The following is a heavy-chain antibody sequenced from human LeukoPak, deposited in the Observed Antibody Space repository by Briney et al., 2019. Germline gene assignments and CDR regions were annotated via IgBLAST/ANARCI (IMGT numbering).Heavy chain of an antibody. CDR1: GGAFSSYA. V-gene: IGHV1-69*13. Sequence: SVKVSCRASGGAFSSYAISWVRQAPGQGLEWMGGIIPIFGTANYAQKFQGRVTITADESTSTAYMELSSLRSEDTAVYYCVRDGSYYDSSGYYYLYWGQGTLVTVSS. CDR2: IIPIFGTA. D-gene: IGHD3-22*01. J-gene: IGHJ4*02. CDR3: VRDGSYYDSSGYYYLY.